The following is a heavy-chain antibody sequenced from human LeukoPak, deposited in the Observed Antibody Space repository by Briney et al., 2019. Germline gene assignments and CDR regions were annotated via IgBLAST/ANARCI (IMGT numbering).Heavy chain of an antibody. J-gene: IGHJ4*02. Sequence: ASVKVSCKASVSTFTGYYMHWVRQAPGQGLEWMGWINLNSGGTNYAQKFQGRVTMTRHTSISTAYMELSRLRSDDTAVYYCARGSHLWFGDPTLVYYFDYWGQGTLVTVSS. CDR2: INLNSGGT. V-gene: IGHV1-2*02. CDR1: VSTFTGYY. CDR3: ARGSHLWFGDPTLVYYFDY. D-gene: IGHD3-10*01.